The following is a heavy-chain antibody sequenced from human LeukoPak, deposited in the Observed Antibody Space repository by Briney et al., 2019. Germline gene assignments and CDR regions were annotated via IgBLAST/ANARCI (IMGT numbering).Heavy chain of an antibody. CDR3: ARGRYSYGYCAFDI. CDR2: INHSGST. CDR1: GGSFSGDY. D-gene: IGHD5-18*01. J-gene: IGHJ3*02. V-gene: IGHV4-34*01. Sequence: SETLSLTCAVYGGSFSGDYWSWIRQPPGKGLEWIGEINHSGSTNYNPSLKSRVTISVDTSKNQFSLKLSSVTAADTAVYYCARGRYSYGYCAFDIWGQGTMVTVSS.